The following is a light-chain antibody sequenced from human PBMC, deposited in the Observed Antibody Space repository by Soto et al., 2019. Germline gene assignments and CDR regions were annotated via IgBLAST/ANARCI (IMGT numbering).Light chain of an antibody. CDR1: QSVDND. CDR2: DAS. J-gene: IGKJ4*01. CDR3: QPYNNWPLT. Sequence: TQSPSTLSASPGDRVTLSCRASQSVDNDLAWYQQKPGQPPRLLIYDASTRATGIPARFSGSQSGTEFTLTINSLQSEDFAVYYCQPYNNWPLTFGGGTKVDIK. V-gene: IGKV3D-15*01.